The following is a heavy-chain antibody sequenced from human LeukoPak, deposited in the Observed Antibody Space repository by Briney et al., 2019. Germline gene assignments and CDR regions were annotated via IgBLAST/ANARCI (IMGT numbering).Heavy chain of an antibody. Sequence: GGSLRLSCAASGFTFDDYAMHWVRQAPGKGLEWVSGISWNSGSIGYADSVKGRFTISRDNAKNSLYLQMNSLRAEDTALYYCAKDFTAMVRGGDYWGQGTLVTVSS. J-gene: IGHJ4*02. D-gene: IGHD5-18*01. CDR3: AKDFTAMVRGGDY. V-gene: IGHV3-9*01. CDR1: GFTFDDYA. CDR2: ISWNSGSI.